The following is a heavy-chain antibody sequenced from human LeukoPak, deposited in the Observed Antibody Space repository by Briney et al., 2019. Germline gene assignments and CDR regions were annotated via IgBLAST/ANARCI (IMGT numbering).Heavy chain of an antibody. Sequence: GGSLRLSCAASGFTFDDYGMSWVRQAPGKRLEWVSGINWNGGSTGYADSVKGRFTISRDNAKNSLYLQMNSLRAEDTALYYCAAGYSSSWENYYFDYWGQGTLVTVSS. D-gene: IGHD6-13*01. J-gene: IGHJ4*02. CDR2: INWNGGST. CDR3: AAGYSSSWENYYFDY. V-gene: IGHV3-20*04. CDR1: GFTFDDYG.